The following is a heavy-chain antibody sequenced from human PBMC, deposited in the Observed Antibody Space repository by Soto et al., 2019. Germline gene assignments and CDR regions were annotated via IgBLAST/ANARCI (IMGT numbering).Heavy chain of an antibody. CDR3: ARGWGYDSNDYYYAY. CDR1: GGTFSRHA. V-gene: IGHV1-69*01. D-gene: IGHD3-22*01. J-gene: IGHJ4*02. Sequence: QVQLVQSGAAVSKPGSSVKVSCKASGGTFSRHAISWVRQAPGQGLEWMGGIIPIFGTANHAQKFQGRVTIIEDESTSTVYMELRSLRSEDTAMYYCARGWGYDSNDYYYAYWGQGTLVIVSS. CDR2: IIPIFGTA.